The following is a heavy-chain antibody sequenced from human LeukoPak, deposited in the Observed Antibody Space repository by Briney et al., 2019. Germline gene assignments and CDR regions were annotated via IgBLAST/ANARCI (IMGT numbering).Heavy chain of an antibody. Sequence: GGSLRLSCAASGFTVSSNYMSWVRQAPGMGPDWVSSITFSGSSTDYADSVKGRFTISRDNSKNTLYLQMSSLRVEDTAVYYCAKVKGWWPPTSADYWGQGTLVAVSS. CDR1: GFTVSSNY. V-gene: IGHV3-23*01. CDR2: ITFSGSST. CDR3: AKVKGWWPPTSADY. D-gene: IGHD2-15*01. J-gene: IGHJ4*02.